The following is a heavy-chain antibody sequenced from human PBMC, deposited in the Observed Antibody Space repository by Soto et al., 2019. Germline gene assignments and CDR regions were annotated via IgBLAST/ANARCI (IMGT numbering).Heavy chain of an antibody. CDR1: GYTFTRYG. CDR2: TSANNDNT. J-gene: IGHJ4*02. Sequence: QVQLVQSGTEVKEPGASVKVSCKASGYTFTRYGISWVRQAPGQGLEWMAWTSANNDNTNYAEKVEGRVTLSTDTSTGTAYRELRSLRADGTAVYYCARDERGTCTGTNCYYFDYWGQGTLVTVSS. D-gene: IGHD2-2*01. V-gene: IGHV1-18*04. CDR3: ARDERGTCTGTNCYYFDY.